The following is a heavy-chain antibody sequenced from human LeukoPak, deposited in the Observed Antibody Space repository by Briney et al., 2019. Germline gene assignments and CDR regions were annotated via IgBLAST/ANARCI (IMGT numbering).Heavy chain of an antibody. CDR1: GVSVSSGSYY. CDR2: IYYSGGT. D-gene: IGHD2-15*01. V-gene: IGHV4-61*01. J-gene: IGHJ5*02. Sequence: SETLSPTCTVSGVSVSSGSYYWSWIRQPPGKGLEWIGYIYYSGGTNYNPSLKSRVTISVDTSKNQFSLKLSSVTAADTAVYYCARELQRGSEPYYNWFDPWGQGTLVTVSS. CDR3: ARELQRGSEPYYNWFDP.